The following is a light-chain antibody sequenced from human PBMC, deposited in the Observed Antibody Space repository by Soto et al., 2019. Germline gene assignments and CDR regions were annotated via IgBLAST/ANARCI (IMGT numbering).Light chain of an antibody. CDR2: EVT. CDR3: SSYGGPPNFVV. Sequence: QSALTQPPSASGSPGQSVTISCTGTSSDVGAYKYVSWYQQHPGKAPKLIIYEVTKRPSGVPDRFSGSKSGNTASLTVSGLQAEDEADYYCSSYGGPPNFVVFGGGTKLTVL. J-gene: IGLJ3*02. CDR1: SSDVGAYKY. V-gene: IGLV2-8*01.